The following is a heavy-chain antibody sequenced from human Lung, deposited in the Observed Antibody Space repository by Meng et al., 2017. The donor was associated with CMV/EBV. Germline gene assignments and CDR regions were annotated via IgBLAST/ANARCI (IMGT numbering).Heavy chain of an antibody. V-gene: IGHV1-18*01. D-gene: IGHD6-19*01. CDR1: GSTCTSDC. CDR2: FIDYSGVT. Sequence: VPSGPVRGVVKTSGASVQTSIKSSGSTCTSDCNTWVGQAPRHGLVYMIWFIDYSGVTFYEQNLEGRVTMTTDKCTNMVYMELRSLRADDTAVYYCASNASNSSGQHAYFDYWGQGTLVTVSS. CDR3: ASNASNSSGQHAYFDY. J-gene: IGHJ4*02.